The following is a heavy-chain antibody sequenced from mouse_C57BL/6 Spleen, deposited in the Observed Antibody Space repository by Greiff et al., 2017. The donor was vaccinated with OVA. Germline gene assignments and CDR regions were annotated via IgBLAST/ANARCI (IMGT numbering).Heavy chain of an antibody. CDR2: ISSGGDYI. CDR3: TRDDYYGSSLYAMDY. CDR1: GFTFSSYA. J-gene: IGHJ4*01. D-gene: IGHD1-1*01. Sequence: DVHLVESGEGLVKPGGSLKLSCAASGFTFSSYAMSWVRQTPEKRLEWVAYISSGGDYIYYADTVKGRFTISRDNARNTLYLQMSSLKSEDTAMYYCTRDDYYGSSLYAMDYWGQGTSVTVSS. V-gene: IGHV5-9-1*02.